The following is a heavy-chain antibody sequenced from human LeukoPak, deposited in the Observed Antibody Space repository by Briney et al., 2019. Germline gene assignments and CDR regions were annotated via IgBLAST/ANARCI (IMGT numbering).Heavy chain of an antibody. Sequence: GGSLRLSRAASGFTFSDYALIRVRQAPGKGLEWISAIRGTGGTTYYADSVKGRCTISRDHSRNTVYLQMNSLRAEDTALYFCGTDPNGDYVGAFDFWGPGTMVTVSS. CDR3: GTDPNGDYVGAFDF. J-gene: IGHJ3*01. CDR1: GFTFSDYA. V-gene: IGHV3-23*01. D-gene: IGHD4-17*01. CDR2: IRGTGGTT.